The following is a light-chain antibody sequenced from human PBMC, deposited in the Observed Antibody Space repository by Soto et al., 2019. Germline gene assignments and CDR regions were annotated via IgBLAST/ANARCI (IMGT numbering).Light chain of an antibody. V-gene: IGLV2-14*01. CDR2: EVT. CDR1: SSDVGGYNY. CDR3: SSYTSSSTRV. J-gene: IGLJ1*01. Sequence: QSALTQPASVSGSPGQSIAISCTGSSSDVGGYNYVSWYQQHPGKAPQLIIYEVTNRPSGVSNRFSGSKSGNTASLTISGLQAADEADYCSSYTSSSTRVFGTGTKVTVL.